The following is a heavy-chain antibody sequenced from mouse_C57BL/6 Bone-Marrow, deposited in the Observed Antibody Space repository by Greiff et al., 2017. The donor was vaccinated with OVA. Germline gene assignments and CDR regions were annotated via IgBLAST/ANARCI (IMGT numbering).Heavy chain of an antibody. J-gene: IGHJ3*01. V-gene: IGHV5-6*01. CDR3: ERRGFPWFAY. CDR2: ISSGGSYT. CDR1: GFTFSSYG. Sequence: EVQLRESGGDLVKPGGSLKLSCAASGFTFSSYGMSWVRQTPDKRLEWVATISSGGSYTYYPDSVKGRFTFSRDNAKNTLYLQMSSLKSEDTAMDYWERRGFPWFAYWGQGTLVTVSA.